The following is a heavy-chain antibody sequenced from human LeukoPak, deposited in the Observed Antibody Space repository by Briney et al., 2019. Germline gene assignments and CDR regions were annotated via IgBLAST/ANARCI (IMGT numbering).Heavy chain of an antibody. CDR3: ARVGSQGFDY. CDR1: GGSIRSYY. CDR2: IYYSGST. J-gene: IGHJ4*02. D-gene: IGHD1-26*01. Sequence: MPSETLSLTCTVSGGSIRSYYWSWIRQPPGKGLEWIGYIYYSGSTNYNPSLKSRVTISVDTSKNQFSLKLSSVTAADTAVYYCARVGSQGFDYWGQGTLVTVSS. V-gene: IGHV4-59*01.